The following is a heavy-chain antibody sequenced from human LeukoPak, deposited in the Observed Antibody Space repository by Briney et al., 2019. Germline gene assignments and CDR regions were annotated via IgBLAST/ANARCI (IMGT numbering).Heavy chain of an antibody. D-gene: IGHD6-13*01. Sequence: GASVKVSCKASGYTFTSYYMHWVRQAPGQGLEWMGIINPSGGSTSYAQKFQGRVTMTRDMSTSAVYMELSSLRAEDTAVYYCARGGGTGIAAALHLAPYTNWFDPWGQGTLVTVSS. V-gene: IGHV1-46*01. CDR3: ARGGGTGIAAALHLAPYTNWFDP. CDR2: INPSGGST. J-gene: IGHJ5*02. CDR1: GYTFTSYY.